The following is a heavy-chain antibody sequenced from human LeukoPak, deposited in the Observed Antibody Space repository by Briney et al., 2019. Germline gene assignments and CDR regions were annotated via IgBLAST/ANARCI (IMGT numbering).Heavy chain of an antibody. D-gene: IGHD5-18*01. J-gene: IGHJ4*02. Sequence: GGSLKLSCAASGFTFSSYAMSWVRQAPGKGLEWVSSISSSSSYIYYADSVKGRFTISRDNAKNSLYLQMNSLRAEDTAVYYCARDGVQLWSFDYWGQGTLVTVSS. CDR2: ISSSSSYI. CDR1: GFTFSSYA. CDR3: ARDGVQLWSFDY. V-gene: IGHV3-21*01.